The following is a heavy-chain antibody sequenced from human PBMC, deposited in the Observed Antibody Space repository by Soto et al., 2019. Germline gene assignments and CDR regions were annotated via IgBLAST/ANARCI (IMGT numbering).Heavy chain of an antibody. CDR1: GYTFTSYA. CDR2: INAGNGTT. J-gene: IGHJ6*02. D-gene: IGHD3-22*01. V-gene: IGHV1-3*01. CDR3: ARGPPYYDSSGYPTGYYYGMDV. Sequence: ASVKVSCKASGYTFTSYAMHWVRQAPGQRLEWMGWINAGNGTTKYSQKFQGRVTITRDESTSTAYMELSSLRSEDTAVYYCARGPPYYDSSGYPTGYYYGMDVWGQGTTVTVSS.